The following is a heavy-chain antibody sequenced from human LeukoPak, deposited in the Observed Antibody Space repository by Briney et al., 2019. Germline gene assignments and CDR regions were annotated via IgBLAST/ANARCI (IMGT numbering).Heavy chain of an antibody. J-gene: IGHJ4*02. D-gene: IGHD3-3*01. Sequence: PGGSLRLSCAASGFNVSNNYMSWVRQAPGKGLEWVSVIYRGGSIYYADSVKGRFTISRDNSKNTLYLQMNSLRAEDTAVYYCAKSNHDFWSGYPTPLDYWGQGTLVTVSS. V-gene: IGHV3-53*01. CDR2: IYRGGSI. CDR3: AKSNHDFWSGYPTPLDY. CDR1: GFNVSNNY.